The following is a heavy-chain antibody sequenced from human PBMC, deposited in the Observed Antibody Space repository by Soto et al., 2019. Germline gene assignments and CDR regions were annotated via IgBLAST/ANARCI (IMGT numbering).Heavy chain of an antibody. J-gene: IGHJ4*02. Sequence: PGGSLRLSCAASGFTFSDYYMSWIRQAPGKGLEWVSYISSRGTYTNYADSVKGRFTISRDNAKNSLYLQMNSLRAEDTAVYYCASLVGNWELLTGPPGYWGQGTLVTVSS. CDR3: ASLVGNWELLTGPPGY. D-gene: IGHD1-26*01. V-gene: IGHV3-11*03. CDR1: GFTFSDYY. CDR2: ISSRGTYT.